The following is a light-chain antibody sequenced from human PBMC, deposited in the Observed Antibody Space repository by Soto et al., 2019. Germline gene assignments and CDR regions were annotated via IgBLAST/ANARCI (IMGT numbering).Light chain of an antibody. V-gene: IGLV3-21*04. Sequence: SYELTQPPSESVAPGETASIXXGGDRIGRKSVHWYQQKPGQAPVLVMYYDNDRPSEIPERFSGFNSGNTATLDISGVEAGDEADYYCQVWDSSSDHYVFGPGTKLTVL. CDR1: RIGRKS. J-gene: IGLJ1*01. CDR3: QVWDSSSDHYV. CDR2: YDN.